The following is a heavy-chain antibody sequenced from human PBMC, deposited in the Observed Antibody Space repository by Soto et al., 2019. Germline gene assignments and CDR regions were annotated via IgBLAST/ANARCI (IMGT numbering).Heavy chain of an antibody. V-gene: IGHV4-31*03. CDR1: GGSISSGGYY. D-gene: IGHD3-9*01. J-gene: IGHJ5*02. CDR2: IYYSGST. CDR3: ARVGRYYDILTGRNWFDP. Sequence: SETLSLTCTVSGGSISSGGYYWSWIRQHPGKGLEWIGYIYYSGSTYYNPSLKSRVTISVDTSKNQFSLKLSSVTAADTAVYYCARVGRYYDILTGRNWFDPWGQGTLVTVSS.